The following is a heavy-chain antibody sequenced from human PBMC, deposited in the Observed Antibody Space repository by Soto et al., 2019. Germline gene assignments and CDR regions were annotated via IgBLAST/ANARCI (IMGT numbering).Heavy chain of an antibody. CDR3: ARDPHYYGSGSSLS. CDR1: GFTFSSYC. V-gene: IGHV3-74*01. Sequence: PVGSLRLSCAASGFTFSSYCMHWVLQAPGKGLVWVSRINSDGSSTSYADSVKGRFTISRDNAKNTLYLQMNSLRAEDTAVYYCARDPHYYGSGSSLSRGQGTLVTVYS. CDR2: INSDGSST. D-gene: IGHD3-10*01. J-gene: IGHJ4*02.